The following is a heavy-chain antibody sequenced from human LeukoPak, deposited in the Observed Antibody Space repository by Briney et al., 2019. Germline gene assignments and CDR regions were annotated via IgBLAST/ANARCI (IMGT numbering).Heavy chain of an antibody. CDR1: GFTFSSYW. CDR3: ARDHVKSGAFDI. D-gene: IGHD2/OR15-2a*01. Sequence: GGSLRLSCAASGFTFSSYWMHWVRQAPGKGLVWVSRINSDRSSTSYADSVKGRFTISRDNAKNTLYLQMNSLRAEDTAVYYCARDHVKSGAFDIWGQGTMVTVSS. V-gene: IGHV3-74*01. J-gene: IGHJ3*02. CDR2: INSDRSST.